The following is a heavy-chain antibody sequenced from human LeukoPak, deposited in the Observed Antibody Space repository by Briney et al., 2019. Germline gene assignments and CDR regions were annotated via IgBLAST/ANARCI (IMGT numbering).Heavy chain of an antibody. J-gene: IGHJ5*02. CDR2: IYSGGST. CDR1: GFTVSSNY. CDR3: ARVVTAIANWFDP. V-gene: IGHV3-53*01. Sequence: GSLRLSCAASGFTVSSNYMSWVRQAPGKGLEWVSVIYSGGSTYYADSVKGRFTISRDNSKNTLYLQMNSLRAEDTAVYYCARVVTAIANWFDPWGQGTLVTVSS. D-gene: IGHD2-21*02.